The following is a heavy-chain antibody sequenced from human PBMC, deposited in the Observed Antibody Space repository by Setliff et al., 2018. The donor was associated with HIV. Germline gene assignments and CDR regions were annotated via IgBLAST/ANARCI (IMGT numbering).Heavy chain of an antibody. D-gene: IGHD3-16*02. Sequence: PSETLSLTCTVSGAFNSRYYWSWIRQPPGKGLEWIGYFYYSGSTYYNPSLKSRVTISVDTSKNQFSLKLSSVTAADTAVYYCARVPPLKAFGGVISLYYFDYWGQGTLVTVSS. CDR3: ARVPPLKAFGGVISLYYFDY. V-gene: IGHV4-59*12. CDR1: GAFNSRYY. J-gene: IGHJ4*02. CDR2: FYYSGST.